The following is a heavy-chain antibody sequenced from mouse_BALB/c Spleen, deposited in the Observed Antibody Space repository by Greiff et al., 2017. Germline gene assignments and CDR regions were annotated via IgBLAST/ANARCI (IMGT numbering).Heavy chain of an antibody. J-gene: IGHJ3*01. CDR3: ARGDYYGSPAWFAY. CDR1: GDSITSGY. Sequence: EVKLQESGPSLVKPSQTLSLTCSVTGDSITSGYWNWIRKFPGNKLEYMGYISYSGSTYYNPSLKSRISITRDTSKNQYYLQLNSVTTEDTATYYCARGDYYGSPAWFAYWGQGTLVTVSA. D-gene: IGHD1-1*01. V-gene: IGHV3-8*02. CDR2: ISYSGST.